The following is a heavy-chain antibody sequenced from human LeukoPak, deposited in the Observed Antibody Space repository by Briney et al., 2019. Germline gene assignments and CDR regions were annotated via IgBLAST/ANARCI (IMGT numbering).Heavy chain of an antibody. J-gene: IGHJ4*02. CDR1: GFTFSSYW. Sequence: PGGSLRLSCVASGFTFSSYWMSWVRQAPGKGLEWVANIKQDGSEKYYVDSVKGRFTISRDNAKNSLYLQMNSLRAEDTAVHYCARAFYGSGSYYNNWGQGTLVTVSS. CDR2: IKQDGSEK. CDR3: ARAFYGSGSYYNN. D-gene: IGHD3-10*01. V-gene: IGHV3-7*01.